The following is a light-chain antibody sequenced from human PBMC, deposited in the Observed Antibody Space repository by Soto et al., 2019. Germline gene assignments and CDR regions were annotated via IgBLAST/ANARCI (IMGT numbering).Light chain of an antibody. V-gene: IGKV4-1*01. J-gene: IGKJ5*01. CDR3: QQYSDTHIT. CDR2: WAS. Sequence: DFLLTQSPASLAVSLCERAAGNFKGSRGFLYSSSNKNSLAWYQHKPGQPPKLLFYWASSRESGVPDRFTGGGSGTNFTLTISSLQPEDVAVYYCQQYSDTHITFGQGTRLEIK. CDR1: RGFLYSSSNKNS.